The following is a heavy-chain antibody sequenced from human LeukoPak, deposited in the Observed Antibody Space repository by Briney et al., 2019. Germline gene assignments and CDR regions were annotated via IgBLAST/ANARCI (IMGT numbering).Heavy chain of an antibody. V-gene: IGHV1-2*02. J-gene: IGHJ4*02. D-gene: IGHD4-17*01. CDR2: INPNTGDT. CDR3: ARTDGDPFDS. CDR1: GYTFTGYS. Sequence: ASVKVSCKASGYTFTGYSMRWVRQAPGQGLEWMGCINPNTGDTKFAQKFQGRVTMTRDTSISTVYMELSSLRVDDTAVYYCARTDGDPFDSWGQGTLVTVSS.